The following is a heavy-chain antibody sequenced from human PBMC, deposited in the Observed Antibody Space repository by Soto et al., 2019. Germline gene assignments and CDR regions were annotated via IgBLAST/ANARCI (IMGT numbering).Heavy chain of an antibody. D-gene: IGHD1-7*01. V-gene: IGHV6-1*01. CDR1: GDSVSSNSAA. CDR2: TYYRSKWYN. CDR3: AREVPAPGSNWNYVLTKYYMDV. J-gene: IGHJ6*03. Sequence: SPTLSLTCAISGDSVSSNSAAWNWIRQSPSRGLEWLGRTYYRSKWYNDYAVSVKSRITINPDTSKNQFSLQLNSVTPEDTAVYYCAREVPAPGSNWNYVLTKYYMDVWGKGTTVTVSS.